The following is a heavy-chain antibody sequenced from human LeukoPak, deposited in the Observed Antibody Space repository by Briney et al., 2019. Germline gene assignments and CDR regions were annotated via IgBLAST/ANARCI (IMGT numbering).Heavy chain of an antibody. V-gene: IGHV3-9*01. J-gene: IGHJ4*02. Sequence: GGSLRLSCAASGFTFDDYAMHWVRQAPGKGLEGVSGISWNSGSIGYADSVKGRFTISRDNAKNSLYLQMNSLRAEDTALYYCAKDTGYSSSWYEFGRGFDYWGQGTLVTVSS. CDR1: GFTFDDYA. CDR2: ISWNSGSI. CDR3: AKDTGYSSSWYEFGRGFDY. D-gene: IGHD6-13*01.